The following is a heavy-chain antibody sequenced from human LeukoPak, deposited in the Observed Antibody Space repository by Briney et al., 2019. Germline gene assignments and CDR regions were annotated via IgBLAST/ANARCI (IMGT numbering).Heavy chain of an antibody. CDR1: GYSISSGYN. D-gene: IGHD6-13*01. V-gene: IGHV4-38-2*02. CDR2: INYSGST. Sequence: PSETLSLTCSVSGYSISSGYNWDWIRQPPGKGLEWNGSINYSGSTYYISSLKSQVTISIDTSKNQFSLKVNSVTAAGTAVYYCARNHAQHPFDYWGQGSLVTVSS. CDR3: ARNHAQHPFDY. J-gene: IGHJ4*02.